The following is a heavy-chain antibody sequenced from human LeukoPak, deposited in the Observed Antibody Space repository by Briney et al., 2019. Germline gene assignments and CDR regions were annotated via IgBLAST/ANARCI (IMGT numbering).Heavy chain of an antibody. J-gene: IGHJ4*02. CDR2: ISSSSSYI. D-gene: IGHD5-24*01. CDR3: ARGRWLQAFDY. V-gene: IGHV3-21*01. CDR1: GFTFSSYE. Sequence: GGSLRLSCAASGFTFSSYEMNWVRQAPGKGLEWVSSISSSSSYIYYADSVKGRFTISRDNAKNSLYLQMNSLRAEDTAVYYCARGRWLQAFDYWGQGTLVTVSS.